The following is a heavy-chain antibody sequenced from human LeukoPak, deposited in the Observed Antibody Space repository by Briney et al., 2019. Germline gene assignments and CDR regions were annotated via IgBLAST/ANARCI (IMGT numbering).Heavy chain of an antibody. D-gene: IGHD2-2*01. CDR1: GGSISSYY. J-gene: IGHJ6*02. CDR2: IYYSGST. V-gene: IGHV4-59*12. Sequence: SETLSLTCTVSGGSISSYYWSWIRQPPGKGLEWIGYIYYSGSTNYNPSLKSRVTISVDTSKNQFSLKLSSVTAADTAVYYCARGVGYCSSTSCYRKVYYYYYGMDVWGQGTTVTVSS. CDR3: ARGVGYCSSTSCYRKVYYYYYGMDV.